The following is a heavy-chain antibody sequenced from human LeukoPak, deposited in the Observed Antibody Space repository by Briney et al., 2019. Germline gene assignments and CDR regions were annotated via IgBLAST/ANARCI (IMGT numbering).Heavy chain of an antibody. Sequence: SETLSLTCTVSNDSISPLYWGWIRQPPGKGLEFIGYIFYSGTTNFNPSLKSRVTLSVDTSKNQFSLRLNSVTAADTAVYYCARGGSAAKYYFDSWGQGALVTVSS. CDR2: IFYSGTT. D-gene: IGHD6-13*01. V-gene: IGHV4-59*11. CDR3: ARGGSAAKYYFDS. J-gene: IGHJ4*02. CDR1: NDSISPLY.